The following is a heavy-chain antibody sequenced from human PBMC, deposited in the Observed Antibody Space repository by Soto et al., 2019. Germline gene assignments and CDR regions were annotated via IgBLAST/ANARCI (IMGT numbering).Heavy chain of an antibody. CDR3: AKGGYGSGSYYQPYYYGMDV. D-gene: IGHD3-10*01. Sequence: GGSLRLSCAASGFTFSSYAMSWVRQAPGKGLEWVSAISGSGGSTYYADSVKGRFTISRDNSKNTLYLQMNSLRAEDTAVYHCAKGGYGSGSYYQPYYYGMDVWGQGTTVTVSS. J-gene: IGHJ6*02. CDR2: ISGSGGST. CDR1: GFTFSSYA. V-gene: IGHV3-23*01.